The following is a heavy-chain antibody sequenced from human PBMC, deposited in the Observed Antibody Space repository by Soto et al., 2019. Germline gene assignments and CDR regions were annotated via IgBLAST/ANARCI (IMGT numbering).Heavy chain of an antibody. CDR1: GGSISSSSYY. Sequence: SETLSLTCTVSGGSISSSSYYWGWIRQPPGKGLEWIGSIYYSGSTYYNPSPKSRVTISVETSKNQFSLKLSSVTAADTAVYYCAIIGYCSGGSCYHFDYWGQGTLVTVSS. D-gene: IGHD2-15*01. CDR3: AIIGYCSGGSCYHFDY. J-gene: IGHJ4*02. CDR2: IYYSGST. V-gene: IGHV4-39*01.